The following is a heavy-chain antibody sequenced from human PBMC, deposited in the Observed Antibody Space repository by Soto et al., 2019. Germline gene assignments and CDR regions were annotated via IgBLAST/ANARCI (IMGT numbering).Heavy chain of an antibody. CDR3: AIDQEGATTGYYYGMDV. Sequence: QVQLVESGGGVVQPGRSLRLSCAASGFTFSSYGMHWVRQAPGKGLEWVAVIWYDGSNKYYADSVKGRFTISRDNSKNTLYLQMNSVRAEDTAVYYCAIDQEGATTGYYYGMDVWGQGTTVTVSS. D-gene: IGHD1-26*01. CDR1: GFTFSSYG. CDR2: IWYDGSNK. J-gene: IGHJ6*02. V-gene: IGHV3-33*01.